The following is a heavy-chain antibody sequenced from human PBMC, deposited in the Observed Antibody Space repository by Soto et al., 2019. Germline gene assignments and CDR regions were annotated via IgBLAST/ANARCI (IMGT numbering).Heavy chain of an antibody. V-gene: IGHV4-34*01. CDR3: ARANYYVWGSYRSDY. CDR1: GGSFSGYY. J-gene: IGHJ4*02. Sequence: QVQLQQWGAGLLKPSETLSLTCAVYGGSFSGYYWSWIRQPPGKGLEWIGEINHSGSTNYNPSLKSRVTISVDTSKNQSSLKLSSVTAADTAVYYCARANYYVWGSYRSDYWGQGTLVTVSS. CDR2: INHSGST. D-gene: IGHD3-16*02.